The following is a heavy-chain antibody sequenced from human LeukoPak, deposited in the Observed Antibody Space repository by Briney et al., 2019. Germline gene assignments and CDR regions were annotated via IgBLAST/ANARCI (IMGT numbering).Heavy chain of an antibody. CDR3: ARGGTLVGPAAISNWCDP. CDR1: GGTFSSYA. Sequence: SVKVSCKASGGTFSSYAISWVRQAPGQGLEWMGRIIPILGIANYAQKFQGRVTITADKSTSTAYMELSSLRSEDTAVYYCARGGTLVGPAAISNWCDPWGRGTLVTVTS. V-gene: IGHV1-69*04. D-gene: IGHD2-2*01. J-gene: IGHJ5*02. CDR2: IIPILGIA.